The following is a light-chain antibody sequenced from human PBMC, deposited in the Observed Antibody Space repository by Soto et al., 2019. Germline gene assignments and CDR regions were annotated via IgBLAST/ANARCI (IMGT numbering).Light chain of an antibody. CDR1: QSVNSNY. CDR2: GAS. J-gene: IGKJ1*01. V-gene: IGKV3-20*01. Sequence: EIVLTQSPGTLSLSSGERATLSCRASQSVNSNYLTWYQQKPGLTPRLLIYGASSRATGIPDRFSGSGSGTDFTLTISRLEPEDFAVYYCQQYDSSGTFGQGTKVDIK. CDR3: QQYDSSGT.